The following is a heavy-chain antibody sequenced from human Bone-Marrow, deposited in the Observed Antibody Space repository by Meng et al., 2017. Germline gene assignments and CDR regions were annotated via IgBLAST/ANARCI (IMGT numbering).Heavy chain of an antibody. V-gene: IGHV3-15*01. CDR2: IKRNSDGGTT. CDR1: GLSFTDAW. Sequence: GQLVGSGGGLVKPGGSRRLSGVASGLSFTDAWMSWVRQAPGKGLEWVGRIKRNSDGGTTDFAAPVKGRFTISRDDAKNTLYLQMNSLKTEDTAVYYCTTDLPFTEGGVITTWGQGTLVTVSS. CDR3: TTDLPFTEGGVITT. D-gene: IGHD3-16*02. J-gene: IGHJ5*02.